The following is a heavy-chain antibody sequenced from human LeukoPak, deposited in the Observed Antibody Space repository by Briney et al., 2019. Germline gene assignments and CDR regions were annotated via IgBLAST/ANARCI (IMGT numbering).Heavy chain of an antibody. CDR1: GGSISNYD. CDR2: MYHSGST. V-gene: IGHV4-59*12. Sequence: SETLSLTCTVSGGSISNYDWTWIRQPPGKGLEWIGYMYHSGSTNYNPSLKSRLTISRDTSKSQFALKLSSVTAADTAVYYCARDRSLGELTTESPSFDYWGQGTLVTVSS. J-gene: IGHJ4*02. CDR3: ARDRSLGELTTESPSFDY. D-gene: IGHD3-16*01.